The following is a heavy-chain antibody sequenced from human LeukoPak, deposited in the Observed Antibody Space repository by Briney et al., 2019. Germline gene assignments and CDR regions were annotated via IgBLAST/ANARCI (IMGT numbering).Heavy chain of an antibody. V-gene: IGHV3-48*03. CDR3: ARDEYSGLYYYMDV. CDR2: IGSTTNSI. J-gene: IGHJ6*03. Sequence: GGSLRLSCAASGCSFSSYEMNWVRQAPGKGLEWVSYIGSTTNSIYYADSVKGRFTTSRDNAKKSLHLQMNSLRAEDTAVYYCARDEYSGLYYYMDVWGKGTTVTVSS. CDR1: GCSFSSYE. D-gene: IGHD5-12*01.